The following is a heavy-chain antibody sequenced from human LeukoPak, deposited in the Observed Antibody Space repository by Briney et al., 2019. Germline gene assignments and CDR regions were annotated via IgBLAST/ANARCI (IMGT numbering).Heavy chain of an antibody. V-gene: IGHV1-2*02. CDR2: INPNSGGT. J-gene: IGHJ4*02. CDR1: GYTFTSYA. Sequence: ASVKVSCKASGYTFTSYAMNWVRQAPGQGLEWMGWINPNSGGTNYAQKFQGRVTITTDESTSTAYMELSSLRSEDTAVYYCAIFCGGDCYSVWGQGTLVTVSS. D-gene: IGHD2-21*01. CDR3: AIFCGGDCYSV.